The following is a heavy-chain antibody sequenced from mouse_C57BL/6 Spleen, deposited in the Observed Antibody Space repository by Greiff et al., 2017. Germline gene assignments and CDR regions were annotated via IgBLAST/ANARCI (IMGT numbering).Heavy chain of an antibody. CDR1: GFSLTSYG. V-gene: IGHV2-2*01. CDR3: ARNGFTVAYWYFDV. J-gene: IGHJ1*03. Sequence: VQLVESGPGLVQPSQSLSITCTVSGFSLTSYGVHWVRQSPGKGLEWLGVIWSGGSTDYNAAFISRLSISKDNSKSQVFFKMNSLQADDTAIYYCARNGFTVAYWYFDVWGTGTTVTVSS. D-gene: IGHD1-1*01. CDR2: IWSGGST.